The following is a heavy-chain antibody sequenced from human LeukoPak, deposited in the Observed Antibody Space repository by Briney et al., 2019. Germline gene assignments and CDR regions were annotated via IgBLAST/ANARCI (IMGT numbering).Heavy chain of an antibody. CDR3: AREYYYDSSLAFDI. Sequence: GRSLRLSCAASGFTFSSYGMDWVRQAPGKGLEWVAAIWHDGSNKHYADSVKGRFTISRDNSKNTLYLQMNSLRAEDTAVYYCAREYYYDSSLAFDIWGQGTMVTVSS. V-gene: IGHV3-33*01. J-gene: IGHJ3*02. CDR2: IWHDGSNK. D-gene: IGHD3-22*01. CDR1: GFTFSSYG.